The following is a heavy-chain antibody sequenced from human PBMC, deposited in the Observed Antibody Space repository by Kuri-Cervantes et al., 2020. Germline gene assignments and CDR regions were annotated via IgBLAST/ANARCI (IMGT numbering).Heavy chain of an antibody. CDR3: AKVYCSGGSCYSVYSGADAFDI. V-gene: IGHV3-7*03. Sequence: GGSLRLSCAASGFTFSSYWMSWVRQAPGKGLEWVANIKQDGSEKYYVDSVKGRFTISRDNAKNSLYLQMNSLRAEDTVVYYCAKVYCSGGSCYSVYSGADAFDIWGQGTMVTVSS. CDR1: GFTFSSYW. J-gene: IGHJ3*02. CDR2: IKQDGSEK. D-gene: IGHD2-15*01.